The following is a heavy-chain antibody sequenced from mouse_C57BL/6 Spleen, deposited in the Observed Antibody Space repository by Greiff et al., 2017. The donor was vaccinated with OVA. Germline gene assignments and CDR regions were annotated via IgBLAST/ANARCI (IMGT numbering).Heavy chain of an antibody. CDR3: ARRGNYVYAMDY. CDR2: IDPSDSET. D-gene: IGHD2-1*01. V-gene: IGHV1-52*01. J-gene: IGHJ4*01. CDR1: GYTFTSYW. Sequence: QVQLQQPGAELVRPGSSVKLSCKASGYTFTSYWMHWVKQRPIQGLEWIGNIDPSDSETHYNQKFKDKATLTVDKSSSTAYMQLSSLTSEDSAVYYCARRGNYVYAMDYWGQGTSVTVS.